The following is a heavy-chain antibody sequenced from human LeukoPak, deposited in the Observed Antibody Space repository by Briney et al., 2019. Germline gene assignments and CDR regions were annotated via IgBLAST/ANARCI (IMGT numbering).Heavy chain of an antibody. V-gene: IGHV3-23*01. CDR2: ISGSGGST. CDR3: ARYYGSGNFDY. J-gene: IGHJ4*02. D-gene: IGHD3-10*01. CDR1: GFTFSSYA. Sequence: GGSLRLSCAASGFTFSSYAMSWVRQAPGKGLEWVSAISGSGGSTYYADSVKGRFTISRDNSKNTLYLQMNSLRAGDTAMYYCARYYGSGNFDYWGQGTLVTVSS.